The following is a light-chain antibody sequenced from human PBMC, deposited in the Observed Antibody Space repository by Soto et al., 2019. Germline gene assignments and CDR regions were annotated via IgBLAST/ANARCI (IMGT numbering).Light chain of an antibody. CDR3: QQYHTSSIT. CDR2: DAF. V-gene: IGKV3-15*01. CDR1: QSVSSK. J-gene: IGKJ5*01. Sequence: EIVMTQSPATLSVSPGERATLSCRASQSVSSKLAWYQQKPGQAPRLLIYDAFTRATGIPARFSGTGSGTEFTLTIDRLQPDDFATYYCQQYHTSSITFGQGTRLEIK.